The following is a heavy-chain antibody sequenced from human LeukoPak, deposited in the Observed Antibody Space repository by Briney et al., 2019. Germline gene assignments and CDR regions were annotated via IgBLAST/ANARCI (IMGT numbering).Heavy chain of an antibody. D-gene: IGHD3-10*01. J-gene: IGHJ5*02. Sequence: ASVKVSCKASGYAFTGYYIHWVRQAPGQGLECMGWINPNSDGTNYAQKFQGRVTMTRDTSISTAYMELSRLRSDDTAVYYCARGGSGSYFSWLDPWGQGTLVTVSS. V-gene: IGHV1-2*02. CDR2: INPNSDGT. CDR3: ARGGSGSYFSWLDP. CDR1: GYAFTGYY.